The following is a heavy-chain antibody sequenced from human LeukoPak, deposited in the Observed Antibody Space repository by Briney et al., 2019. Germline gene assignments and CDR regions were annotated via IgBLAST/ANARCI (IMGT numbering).Heavy chain of an antibody. V-gene: IGHV1-2*02. J-gene: IGHJ4*02. Sequence: ASVKVSCKASGYTXTDYYMHGVRQVPGQGLEWVGWMNPNSGGTNYAQKFQGRVTMTGDTSITTAYMELSRLRFDDTAVYYCARADSGGSAFEYWGQGTLVTVSS. CDR3: ARADSGGSAFEY. D-gene: IGHD3-22*01. CDR2: MNPNSGGT. CDR1: GYTXTDYY.